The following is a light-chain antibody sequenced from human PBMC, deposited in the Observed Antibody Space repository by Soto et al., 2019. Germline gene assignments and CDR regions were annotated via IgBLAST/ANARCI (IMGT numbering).Light chain of an antibody. CDR1: QSVSSN. CDR2: GAS. J-gene: IGKJ1*01. Sequence: EIVMTQSPATLSVSPGERATPSFSASQSVSSNLAWYQQKPGQAPRLLIYGASTRATGIPARFSGSGSGTEFTLTISSLQSEDFAVYYCQQYNNWWTFGQGTKVDIK. V-gene: IGKV3D-15*01. CDR3: QQYNNWWT.